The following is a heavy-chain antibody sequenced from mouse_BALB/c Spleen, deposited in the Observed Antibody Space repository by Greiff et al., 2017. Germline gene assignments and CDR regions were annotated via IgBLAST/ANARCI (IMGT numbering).Heavy chain of an antibody. J-gene: IGHJ4*01. CDR1: GFSLTSYG. V-gene: IGHV2-9*02. D-gene: IGHD2-10*01. Sequence: VKLVESGPGLVAPSQSLSITCTVSGFSLTSYGVHWVRQPPGKGLEWLGVIWAGGSTNYNSALMSRLSISKDNSKSQVFLKMNSLQTDDTAMYYCARGGLLDAMDYWGQGTSVTVSS. CDR2: IWAGGST. CDR3: ARGGLLDAMDY.